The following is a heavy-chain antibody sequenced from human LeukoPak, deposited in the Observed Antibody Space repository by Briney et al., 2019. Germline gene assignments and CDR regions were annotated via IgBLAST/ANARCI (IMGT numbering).Heavy chain of an antibody. CDR2: ISGSGGST. CDR1: GFTFSSYA. V-gene: IGHV3-23*01. J-gene: IGHJ4*02. CDR3: AKVITMMVVIIGEFDY. Sequence: GGSLRLSCAASGFTFSSYAMSWVRQAPGKGLEWVSAISGSGGSTYYADSVKGRFTISRDNSKNTLYLQMNSLRAEDTAVYYCAKVITMMVVIIGEFDYWGQGTLVTVSS. D-gene: IGHD3-22*01.